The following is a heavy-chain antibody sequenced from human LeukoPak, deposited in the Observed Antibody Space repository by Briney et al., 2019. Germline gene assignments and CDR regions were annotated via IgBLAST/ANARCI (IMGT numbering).Heavy chain of an antibody. Sequence: ADTLSLTCGVSGGPMSNTNWWSWARQPPGQGLEWIGEISLTGLTHYNPSLESRVTVSLDKSKNQLSLNLTSVTAADTAVYYCSRENGAFSPFGYWGQGILVTVLS. CDR2: ISLTGLT. CDR3: SRENGAFSPFGY. V-gene: IGHV4-4*02. D-gene: IGHD2-8*01. J-gene: IGHJ4*02. CDR1: GGPMSNTNW.